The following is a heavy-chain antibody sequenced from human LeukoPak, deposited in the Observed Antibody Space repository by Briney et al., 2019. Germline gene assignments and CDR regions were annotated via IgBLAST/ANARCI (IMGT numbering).Heavy chain of an antibody. D-gene: IGHD1-26*01. CDR1: GYTFTGYY. CDR3: AQYGAGVGARVYYFDY. J-gene: IGHJ4*02. CDR2: INPNSGGT. Sequence: ASVKVSCKASGYTFTGYYMHWVRQAPGQGLEWMGWINPNSGGTNYAQKFQGRVTMTRDTSISTAYMELSRLRSDDTAVYYCAQYGAGVGARVYYFDYWGQGTLVTVSS. V-gene: IGHV1-2*02.